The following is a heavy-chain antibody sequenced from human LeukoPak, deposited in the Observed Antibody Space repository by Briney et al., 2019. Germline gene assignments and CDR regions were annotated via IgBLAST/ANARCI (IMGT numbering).Heavy chain of an antibody. V-gene: IGHV3-23*01. CDR3: GRDWKVDY. D-gene: IGHD1-1*01. CDR1: GFTFSSYS. J-gene: IGHJ4*02. CDR2: IGDNGHDA. Sequence: GGSLRLSCVASGFTFSSYSMNWVRQAPGEGLQWVSAIGDNGHDAKYAPSVKGRFTISRDNSKNTLYLQMDSLRVEDTAIYYCGRDWKVDYWGQGTLVTVSS.